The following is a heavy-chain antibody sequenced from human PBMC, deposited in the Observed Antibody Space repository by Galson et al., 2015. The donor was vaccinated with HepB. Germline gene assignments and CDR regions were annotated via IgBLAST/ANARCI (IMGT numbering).Heavy chain of an antibody. V-gene: IGHV1-2*02. D-gene: IGHD3-3*01. CDR2: INPNSGGT. CDR1: GYTFTGYY. Sequence: SGYTFTGYYMPWVRQAPGQGLEWMGWINPNSGGTNYAQKFQGRVTMTRDTSISTAYMELSRLRSDDTAVYYCARGGYDFWSGYPDDYWAREPWSPSPQ. CDR3: ARGGYDFWSGYPDDY. J-gene: IGHJ4*02.